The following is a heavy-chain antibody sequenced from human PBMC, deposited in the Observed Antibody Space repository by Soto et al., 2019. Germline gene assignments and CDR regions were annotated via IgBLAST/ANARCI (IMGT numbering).Heavy chain of an antibody. Sequence: SETLSLTCTVSGGSISSYYWSWIRQPPGKGLGWIGYIYYSGSTNYNPSLKSRVTISVDTSKNQFSLKLSSVTAADTAVYYCARGGCSGGSCYGSVDYYYGMDVWGQGTTVTVSS. CDR3: ARGGCSGGSCYGSVDYYYGMDV. V-gene: IGHV4-59*01. D-gene: IGHD2-15*01. J-gene: IGHJ6*02. CDR1: GGSISSYY. CDR2: IYYSGST.